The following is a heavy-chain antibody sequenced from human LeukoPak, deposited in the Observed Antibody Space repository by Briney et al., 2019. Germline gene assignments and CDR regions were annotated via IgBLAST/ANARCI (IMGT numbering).Heavy chain of an antibody. Sequence: SETLSLTCTVSGGSISSDYWSWIRQPPGKGLEWIGYISYSGSTYYNPSLKSRVTISVDTSKNQFSLRLSSVTAADTAVYYCARLIVVVPAAGSYFDPWGQGTLVTVSS. D-gene: IGHD2-2*01. J-gene: IGHJ5*02. CDR2: ISYSGST. V-gene: IGHV4-59*08. CDR1: GGSISSDY. CDR3: ARLIVVVPAAGSYFDP.